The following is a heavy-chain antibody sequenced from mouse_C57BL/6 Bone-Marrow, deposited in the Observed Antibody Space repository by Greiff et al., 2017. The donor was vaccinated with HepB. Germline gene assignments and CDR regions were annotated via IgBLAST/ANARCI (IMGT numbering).Heavy chain of an antibody. CDR3: TGDYGSSPPFAY. J-gene: IGHJ3*01. D-gene: IGHD1-1*01. CDR2: ISSGGDYI. CDR1: GFTFSSYA. Sequence: EVKLVESGEGLVKPGGSLKLSCAASGFTFSSYAMSWVRQTPEKRLEWVAYISSGGDYIYYADTVKGRFTISRDNARNTLYLQMSSLKSEDTAMYYCTGDYGSSPPFAYWGQGTLVTVSA. V-gene: IGHV5-9-1*02.